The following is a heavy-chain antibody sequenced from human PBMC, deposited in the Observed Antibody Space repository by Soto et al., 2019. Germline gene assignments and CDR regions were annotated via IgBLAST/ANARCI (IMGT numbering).Heavy chain of an antibody. CDR1: GYMFTKSA. CDR2: ISGDSGNT. D-gene: IGHD6-19*01. J-gene: IGHJ4*01. CDR3: ARDGVAAGNINFDY. Sequence: VASVKVSCKASGYMFTKSAMHWVRQAPGQRLEWMGWISGDSGNTKYSPKLQDRVTITRDTSASTAYVELSSLRSEDTALYYCARDGVAAGNINFDYWGQGTLVTVSS. V-gene: IGHV1-3*01.